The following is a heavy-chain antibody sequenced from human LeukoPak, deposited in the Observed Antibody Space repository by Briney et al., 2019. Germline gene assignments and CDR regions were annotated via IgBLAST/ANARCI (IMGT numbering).Heavy chain of an antibody. D-gene: IGHD7-27*01. V-gene: IGHV3-48*02. CDR1: GFSFRFYS. J-gene: IGHJ4*02. CDR3: ARDLAWGGY. Sequence: QAGGSLRLSCAASGFSFRFYSMNWVRQTPGKGLEWISYMTSSSKTAYYADSVKGRFTISRDNAKNSLYLQMNSLRDEDTAVYYCARDLAWGGYWGQGTLVTVSS. CDR2: MTSSSKTA.